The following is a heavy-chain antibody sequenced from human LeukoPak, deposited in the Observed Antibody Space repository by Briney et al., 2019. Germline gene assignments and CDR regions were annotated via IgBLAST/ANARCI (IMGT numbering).Heavy chain of an antibody. V-gene: IGHV3-21*01. CDR3: ARDGLPATVANWFDP. J-gene: IGHJ5*02. D-gene: IGHD2-15*01. CDR1: GFTFSNSA. CDR2: IDYDSSHI. Sequence: GGSLRLSCAASGFTFSNSAMNWVRQVPGKGLEWVSSIDYDSSHIYYAASVKGRFTVSRDNAKNSLYLQMNSLRAEDTAVYYCARDGLPATVANWFDPWGQGTLVTVSS.